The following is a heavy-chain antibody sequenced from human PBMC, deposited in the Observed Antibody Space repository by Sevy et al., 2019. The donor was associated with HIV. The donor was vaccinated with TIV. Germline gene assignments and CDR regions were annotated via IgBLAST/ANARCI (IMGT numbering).Heavy chain of an antibody. CDR2: IYHSGST. Sequence: SETLSLTCDVSGYSISSGYYGGWIRQPPGKGLEWIGSIYHSGSTYYNPSLKRRVTISVDTSKNQFSLKLKSVTAADTAVYYCARTLRGDFDSSASAFDIWGQGKMVTVSS. V-gene: IGHV4-38-2*01. CDR1: GYSISSGYY. D-gene: IGHD3-22*01. CDR3: ARTLRGDFDSSASAFDI. J-gene: IGHJ3*02.